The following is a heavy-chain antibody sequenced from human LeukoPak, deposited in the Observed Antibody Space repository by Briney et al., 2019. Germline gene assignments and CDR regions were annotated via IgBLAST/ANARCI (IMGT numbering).Heavy chain of an antibody. CDR3: AREGQVLSQDNYYGSGSYYYAFDI. V-gene: IGHV4-4*07. CDR1: GGSISSYY. Sequence: NSSETLSLTCTVSGGSISSYYWSWIRQPAGKGLEWIGRIYTSGSTNYNPSLKSRVTMSVDTSKNQFSLKLSSVTAADTAVYYCAREGQVLSQDNYYGSGSYYYAFDIWGQGTMVTVSS. J-gene: IGHJ3*02. CDR2: IYTSGST. D-gene: IGHD3-10*01.